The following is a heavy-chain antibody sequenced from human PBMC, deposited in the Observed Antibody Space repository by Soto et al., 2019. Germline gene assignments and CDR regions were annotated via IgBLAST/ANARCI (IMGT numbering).Heavy chain of an antibody. J-gene: IGHJ4*02. CDR1: GYTFTGYY. D-gene: IGHD1-26*01. CDR2: INPNSGGT. CDR3: ARDPTSSVGFEEILFDY. V-gene: IGHV1-2*04. Sequence: GASVKVSCKASGYTFTGYYMHWVRQAPGQGLERMGWINPNSGGTNYAQKFQGWVTMTRDTSISTAYMELSRLRSDDTAVYYCARDPTSSVGFEEILFDYWGQGTLVTVSS.